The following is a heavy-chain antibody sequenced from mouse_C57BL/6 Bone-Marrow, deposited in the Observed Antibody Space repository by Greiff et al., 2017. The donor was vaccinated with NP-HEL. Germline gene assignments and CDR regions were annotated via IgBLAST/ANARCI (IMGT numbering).Heavy chain of an antibody. J-gene: IGHJ4*01. D-gene: IGHD1-1*01. CDR2: IDPSDSYT. V-gene: IGHV1-69*01. CDR1: GYTFTSYW. Sequence: QVQLQQPGAELVMPGASVKLSCKASGYTFTSYWMHWVKQRPGQGLEWIGEIDPSDSYTNYNQKFKGKSTLTVDKSSSTAYMQLSSLTSEDSAVYYCARSPYYYGSSPYAMDYWGQGTSVTVS. CDR3: ARSPYYYGSSPYAMDY.